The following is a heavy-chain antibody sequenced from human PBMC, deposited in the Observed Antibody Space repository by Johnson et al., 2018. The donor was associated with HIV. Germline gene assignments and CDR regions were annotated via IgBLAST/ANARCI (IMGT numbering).Heavy chain of an antibody. Sequence: VQLVESGGGLVQPGGSLRLSCAASGFTVSYNYMNWVRQAPGKGLEWVSGINWNGGSTGHADSVKGRFTISRDNSKNTLYLQMNSVRVEDTAVYYCARPNFLYENDAFDIWGQGTMVTVSS. CDR1: GFTVSYNY. D-gene: IGHD2-2*02. V-gene: IGHV3-20*04. J-gene: IGHJ3*02. CDR2: NWNGGST. CDR3: ARPNFLYENDAFDI.